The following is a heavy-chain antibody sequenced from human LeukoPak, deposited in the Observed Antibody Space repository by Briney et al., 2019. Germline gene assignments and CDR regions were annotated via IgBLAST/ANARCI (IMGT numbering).Heavy chain of an antibody. D-gene: IGHD3-22*01. J-gene: IGHJ3*02. CDR1: GGSISSGDYY. Sequence: SETLSLTCTVSGGSISSGDYYWSWIRQPPGKGLEWIGYIYYSRSTYYNPSLKCRVTISVDTSKNQFSLKLSSVTAADTAVYYCARQTPGITMIVVAVDGAFDIWGQGTMVTVSS. CDR2: IYYSRST. V-gene: IGHV4-30-4*01. CDR3: ARQTPGITMIVVAVDGAFDI.